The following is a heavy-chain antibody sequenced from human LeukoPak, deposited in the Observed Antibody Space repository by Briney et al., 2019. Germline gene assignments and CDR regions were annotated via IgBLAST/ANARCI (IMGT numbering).Heavy chain of an antibody. J-gene: IGHJ3*02. Sequence: GGSLRLSCAASGFTFSRYNMNWVRQAPGKGLEWVSFISTSNSYRHYPDSVKGRFTISRDNAKNSLYLQINSLRGEDTAVYYCARENSAWEPDGPRGAFDIWGQGTTVTVSS. CDR3: ARENSAWEPDGPRGAFDI. CDR2: ISTSNSYR. V-gene: IGHV3-21*01. CDR1: GFTFSRYN. D-gene: IGHD1-26*01.